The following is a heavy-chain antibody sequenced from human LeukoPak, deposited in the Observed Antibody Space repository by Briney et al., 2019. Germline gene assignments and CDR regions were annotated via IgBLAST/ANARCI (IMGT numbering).Heavy chain of an antibody. V-gene: IGHV4-59*01. CDR3: ARTIIAAAGTNYFDY. D-gene: IGHD6-13*01. CDR2: IYYSGST. CDR1: GGSISSYY. Sequence: SETLSLTCTVSGGSISSYYWSWIRQPPGKGLEWIGYIYYSGSTNYNPSLKSRVTISVDTSKNQFSLKLSSVTAADTAVYYCARTIIAAAGTNYFDYWGQGTLATVSS. J-gene: IGHJ4*02.